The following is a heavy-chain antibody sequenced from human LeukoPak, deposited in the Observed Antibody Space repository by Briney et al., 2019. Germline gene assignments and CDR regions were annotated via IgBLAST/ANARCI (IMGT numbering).Heavy chain of an antibody. D-gene: IGHD6-19*01. CDR2: INHSGGT. Sequence: SEPLSLTCAVYGGSFSGYYWSWIRQPPGKGLDWIGEINHSGGTNYNPSLKSRVTISADTSENQFSLKLSSVTAADTAVYYCARSARYSSFPRGWLDPWGQGTLVTVSS. CDR3: ARSARYSSFPRGWLDP. J-gene: IGHJ5*02. V-gene: IGHV4-34*01. CDR1: GGSFSGYY.